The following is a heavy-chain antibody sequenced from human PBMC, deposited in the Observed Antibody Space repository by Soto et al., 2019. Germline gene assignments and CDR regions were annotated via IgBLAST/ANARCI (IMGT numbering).Heavy chain of an antibody. CDR1: GFSFSSYT. D-gene: IGHD3-16*01. CDR2: ISRTSEDI. CDR3: AGVERDSGGGGIPDW. Sequence: EVQLVESGGGLVKPGGSLRLSCRASGFSFSSYTMSWVRQAPGKGLEWVSSISRTSEDIYYADSRKGGCPISRDNSRNFVPMEVDSLGDEGGPGYYCAGVERDSGGGGIPDWWGQGTLVTVSS. J-gene: IGHJ4*02. V-gene: IGHV3-21*06.